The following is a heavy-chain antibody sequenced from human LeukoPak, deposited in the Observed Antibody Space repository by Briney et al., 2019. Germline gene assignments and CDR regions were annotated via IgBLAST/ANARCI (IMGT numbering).Heavy chain of an antibody. CDR3: ARASTIGAAGLFDF. CDR1: GFTASSIY. Sequence: PGGSLRLSCAASGFTASSIYMNWVRQAPGKGLEWVSVIYSGGTTYYADSVTGRFTFSRDNSKNTLYLQMNRLRVEDTAVYFCARASTIGAAGLFDFWGQGTLVTVSS. D-gene: IGHD6-13*01. J-gene: IGHJ4*02. V-gene: IGHV3-53*01. CDR2: IYSGGTT.